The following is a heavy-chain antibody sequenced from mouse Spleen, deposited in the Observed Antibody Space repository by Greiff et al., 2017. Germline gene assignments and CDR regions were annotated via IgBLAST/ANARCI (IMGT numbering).Heavy chain of an antibody. D-gene: IGHD1-1*01. Sequence: EVKLLESGGGLVKLGGSLKLSCAASGFTFSSYAMSWVRQTPEKRLEWVATISSGGGNTYYPDSVKGRFTISRDNAKNTLYLQMSSLKSEDTAMYYCARQVITTVVGYFDVWGAGTTVTVSS. V-gene: IGHV5-9*04. CDR3: ARQVITTVVGYFDV. J-gene: IGHJ1*01. CDR1: GFTFSSYA. CDR2: ISSGGGNT.